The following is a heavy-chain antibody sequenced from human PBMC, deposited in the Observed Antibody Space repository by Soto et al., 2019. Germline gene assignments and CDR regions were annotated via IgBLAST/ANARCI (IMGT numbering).Heavy chain of an antibody. V-gene: IGHV1-8*01. D-gene: IGHD2-15*01. CDR1: GYTFTSYD. CDR2: MNPNSGNT. CDR3: XRGGCSGGSCYSRYYYYYYMDV. J-gene: IGHJ6*03. Sequence: QVQLVQSGAEVKKPGASVKVSCKASGYTFTSYDINWVRQATGQGLEWMGWMNPNSGNTGYAQKFQGRVTMTRNTSIXXXXXXXXXXXXXXXXXXXXXRGGCSGGSCYSRYYYYYYMDVWGKGTTVTVSS.